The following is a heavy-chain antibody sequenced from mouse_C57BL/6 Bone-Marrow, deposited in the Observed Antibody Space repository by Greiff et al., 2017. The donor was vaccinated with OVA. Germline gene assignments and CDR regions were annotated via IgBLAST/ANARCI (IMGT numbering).Heavy chain of an antibody. Sequence: VQLKESGGDLVKPGGSLKLSCAASGFTFSSYGMSWVRQTPDKRLEWVATISSGGSYTYYPDSVKGRFTISRDNAKNTLYLQMSSLKSEDTAMYYCARQGGYYYAMDYWGQGTSVTVSS. CDR1: GFTFSSYG. D-gene: IGHD2-2*01. CDR3: ARQGGYYYAMDY. V-gene: IGHV5-6*01. CDR2: ISSGGSYT. J-gene: IGHJ4*01.